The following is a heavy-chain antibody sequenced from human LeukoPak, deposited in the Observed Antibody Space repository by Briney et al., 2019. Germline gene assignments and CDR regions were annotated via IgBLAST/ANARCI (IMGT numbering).Heavy chain of an antibody. CDR2: INSDGSEG. J-gene: IGHJ1*01. CDR1: GFTFSGFW. CDR3: ARVVRSAVAEYFQH. V-gene: IGHV3-7*03. Sequence: GGSLRLSCAVSGFTFSGFWMSWSRQAPGKGLEWVASINSDGSEGYYADVVKGRFTISRDNAKNSLYLQINSLRAEDTAVYYCARVVRSAVAEYFQHWGQGTLVTVSS.